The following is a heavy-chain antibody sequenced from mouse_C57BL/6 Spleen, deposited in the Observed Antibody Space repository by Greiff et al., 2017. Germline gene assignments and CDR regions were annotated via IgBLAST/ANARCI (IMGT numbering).Heavy chain of an antibody. Sequence: QAQLKESGAELARPGASVKLSCKASGYAFTSYGISWVKQRTGQGLEWIGEIYPRSGNTYYNEKFKGKATLTADKSSSTAYMELRSLTSEDSAVYFCAREYDGGDYWGQGTTLTVSS. CDR3: AREYDGGDY. D-gene: IGHD2-14*01. CDR1: GYAFTSYG. J-gene: IGHJ2*01. CDR2: IYPRSGNT. V-gene: IGHV1-81*01.